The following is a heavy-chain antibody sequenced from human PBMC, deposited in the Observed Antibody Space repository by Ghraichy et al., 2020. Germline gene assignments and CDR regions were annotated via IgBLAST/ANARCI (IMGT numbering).Heavy chain of an antibody. CDR3: ATGLGVGRWLQWAFY. CDR1: GGTFSSYA. V-gene: IGHV1-69*06. Sequence: SVKVSCKASGGTFSSYAISWVRQAPGQGLEWMGGIIPIFGTANYAQKFQGRVPITADKSTSTAYMELSSLRSEDTAVYYCATGLGVGRWLQWAFYWGQGTLVTVSS. D-gene: IGHD5-24*01. CDR2: IIPIFGTA. J-gene: IGHJ4*02.